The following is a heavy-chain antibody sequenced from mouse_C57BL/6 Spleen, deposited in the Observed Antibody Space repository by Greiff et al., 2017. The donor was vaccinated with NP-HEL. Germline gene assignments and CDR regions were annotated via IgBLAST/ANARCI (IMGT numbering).Heavy chain of an antibody. D-gene: IGHD2-5*01. V-gene: IGHV1-55*01. CDR1: GYTFTSYW. CDR3: ARTDYSNLLFAY. CDR2: IYPGSGST. J-gene: IGHJ3*01. Sequence: QVQLQQPGAELVKPGASVKMSCKASGYTFTSYWITWVKQRPGQGLEWIGDIYPGSGSTNYNEKFKSKATLTVDTSSSTAYMQLSSLTSEDSAVYYCARTDYSNLLFAYWGQGTLVTVSA.